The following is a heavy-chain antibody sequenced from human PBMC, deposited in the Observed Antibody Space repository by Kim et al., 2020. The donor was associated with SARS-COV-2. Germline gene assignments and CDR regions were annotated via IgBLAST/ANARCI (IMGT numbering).Heavy chain of an antibody. CDR1: GFTFSSYG. Sequence: GGSLRLSCAASGFTFSSYGMHWVRQAPGKGLEWVAVIWYDGSNKYYADSVKGRFTISRDNSKNTLYLQMNSLRAEDTAVYYCARDLNYSGAGDWGQGTLVTVSS. V-gene: IGHV3-33*01. J-gene: IGHJ4*02. CDR2: IWYDGSNK. D-gene: IGHD3-10*01. CDR3: ARDLNYSGAGD.